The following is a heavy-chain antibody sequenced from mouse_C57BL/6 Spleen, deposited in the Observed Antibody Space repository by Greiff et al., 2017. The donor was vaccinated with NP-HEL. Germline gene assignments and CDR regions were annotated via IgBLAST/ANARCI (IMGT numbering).Heavy chain of an antibody. CDR2: INPNNGGT. V-gene: IGHV1-26*01. D-gene: IGHD1-1*01. CDR3: ARFYGNYFDY. J-gene: IGHJ2*01. Sequence: EVQLQQSGPELVKPGASVKISCKASGYTFTDYYMNWVKQSHGKSLEWIGDINPNNGGTSYNQKFKGKATLTVDKSSSTAYMELRSLTSEDSAVYDCARFYGNYFDYWGQGTTLTVSS. CDR1: GYTFTDYY.